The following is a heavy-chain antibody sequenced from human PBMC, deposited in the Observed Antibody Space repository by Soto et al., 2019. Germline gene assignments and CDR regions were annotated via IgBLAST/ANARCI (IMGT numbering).Heavy chain of an antibody. J-gene: IGHJ4*02. CDR1: GGSFSGYY. CDR2: INHSGST. V-gene: IGHV4-34*01. CDR3: ARGLGSSGSYYFDY. Sequence: SETLSLTCAVYGGSFSGYYWSWIRQPPGNGLEWIGEINHSGSTNYNPSLKSRVTISVDTSKNQFSLKLSSVTAADTAVYYCARGLGSSGSYYFDYWGQGTLVTVSS. D-gene: IGHD6-19*01.